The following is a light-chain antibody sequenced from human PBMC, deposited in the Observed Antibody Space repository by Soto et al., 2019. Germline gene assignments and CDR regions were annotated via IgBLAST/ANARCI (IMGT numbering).Light chain of an antibody. CDR3: QQRSKWPLT. V-gene: IGKV3-11*01. CDR1: QSVSGY. J-gene: IGKJ4*01. CDR2: DAS. Sequence: EIVLTQSPATLSLSPGERATLSCRASQSVSGYLAWYQQKSGQAPRLLIYDASNRATGIAARFSGSGSGTDFTLTISSLEPEDFAVYYCQQRSKWPLTFGGGTTVEIK.